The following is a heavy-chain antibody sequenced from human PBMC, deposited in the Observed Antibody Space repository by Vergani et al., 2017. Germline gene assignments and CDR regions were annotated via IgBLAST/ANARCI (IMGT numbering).Heavy chain of an antibody. J-gene: IGHJ4*02. CDR2: IYYSGSN. CDR3: ARGRYDSSGYYFNYFDY. Sequence: QVQLQESGPGLVKPSQTLSLTCTVSGGSISSGGYYWSWIRQHPGKGLEWIGYIYYSGSNYYNPSLKSRVTISVDTSKNQFSLKLSSVTAADTAVYYCARGRYDSSGYYFNYFDYWGQGTLVTVYS. V-gene: IGHV4-31*03. CDR1: GGSISSGGYY. D-gene: IGHD3-22*01.